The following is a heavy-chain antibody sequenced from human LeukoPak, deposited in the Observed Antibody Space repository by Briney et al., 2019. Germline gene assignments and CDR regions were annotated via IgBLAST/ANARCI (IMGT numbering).Heavy chain of an antibody. V-gene: IGHV3-64D*09. D-gene: IGHD2-8*01. CDR3: AKDKWIDH. J-gene: IGHJ4*02. CDR1: GFTFSSYT. Sequence: GGSLRLSCSVSGFTFSSYTMHWVRQAQGQGLEYVSSININGGRTYYADSVKGRFTISRDNSKNTLYLQMSSLRAEDTAVYYCAKDKWIDHWGQGTLVTVSS. CDR2: ININGGRT.